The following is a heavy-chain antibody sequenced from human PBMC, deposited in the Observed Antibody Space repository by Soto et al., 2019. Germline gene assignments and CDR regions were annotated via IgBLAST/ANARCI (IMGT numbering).Heavy chain of an antibody. J-gene: IGHJ3*01. Sequence: QVQLVQSGADVKKPGSSVKVSCKTSVGSFGSSAISWVRQAPAQGLEWMGVIIPVFDKANYAQNFQGRLTITADELTGTVFMELSSLRSEDTAVYFCARLRRDWGDAFDLWGLGTFVTVSS. CDR1: VGSFGSSA. CDR3: ARLRRDWGDAFDL. V-gene: IGHV1-69*01. CDR2: IIPVFDKA. D-gene: IGHD3-16*01.